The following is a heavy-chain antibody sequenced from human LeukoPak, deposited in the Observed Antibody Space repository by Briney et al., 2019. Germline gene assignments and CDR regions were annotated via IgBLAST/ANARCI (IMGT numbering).Heavy chain of an antibody. CDR2: FDNSGAT. CDR3: TRLSDYGNLGFYYHIDV. V-gene: IGHV4-39*01. CDR1: GGSLSLNYS. D-gene: IGHD4-11*01. J-gene: IGHJ6*03. Sequence: SETLSLTCTVSGGSLSLNYSWGWIRQPPGKGLEWIGNFDNSGATHYNPSLKSRVTISVDTSKEQVSLKVTSVTAADTAVYYCTRLSDYGNLGFYYHIDVWGKGTTVTVS.